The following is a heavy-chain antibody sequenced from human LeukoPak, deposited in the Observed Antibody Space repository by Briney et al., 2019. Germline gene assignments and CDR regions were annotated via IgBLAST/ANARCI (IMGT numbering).Heavy chain of an antibody. CDR2: IGGSGDFT. D-gene: IGHD3-10*01. Sequence: GGSLRLSCAASGFTFSTYAMSWVRQAPGKGLEWVSAIGGSGDFTYYAEYVRGRFTISRGNSEKTLYLQMNSLRAEDTAVYYCAKADRGWGVITKDWGQGTLVTVSS. CDR1: GFTFSTYA. V-gene: IGHV3-23*01. CDR3: AKADRGWGVITKD. J-gene: IGHJ4*02.